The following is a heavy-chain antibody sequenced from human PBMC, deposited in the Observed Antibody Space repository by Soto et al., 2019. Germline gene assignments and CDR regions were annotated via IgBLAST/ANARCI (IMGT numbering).Heavy chain of an antibody. Sequence: SETLSLTCAVYGGSFSGYYWSWIRQPPGKGLEWIGEINHSGSTNYNPSLKSRVTISVDTSKNQFSLKLSSVTAADTAVNYCARERFSSSSKPPRKNYYGMDVWGQGTTVTVSS. CDR3: ARERFSSSSKPPRKNYYGMDV. CDR1: GGSFSGYY. D-gene: IGHD6-13*01. CDR2: INHSGST. J-gene: IGHJ6*02. V-gene: IGHV4-34*01.